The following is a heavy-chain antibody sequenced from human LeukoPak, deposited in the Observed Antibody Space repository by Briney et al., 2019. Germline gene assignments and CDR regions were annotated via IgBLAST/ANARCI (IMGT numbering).Heavy chain of an antibody. CDR2: INPSGST. Sequence: SETLSLSCTVFGGSFSGYYWSWIRQPPDKGLEWIGEINPSGSTNYNPSLKTRVTISTDTSKNHFSLNLNSVTTADTGVYYCVRGSRVYCGGDCYYYWGQGTLVTVSS. CDR3: VRGSRVYCGGDCYYY. CDR1: GGSFSGYY. J-gene: IGHJ4*02. D-gene: IGHD2-21*02. V-gene: IGHV4-34*01.